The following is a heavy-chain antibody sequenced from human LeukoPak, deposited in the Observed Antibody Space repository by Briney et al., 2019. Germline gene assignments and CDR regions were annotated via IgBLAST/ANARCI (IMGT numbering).Heavy chain of an antibody. CDR2: IYYSGST. CDR3: ARVAAGDYYYYYMDV. CDR1: GGSISSYY. V-gene: IGHV4-59*01. J-gene: IGHJ6*03. D-gene: IGHD6-25*01. Sequence: SETLSLTCTVSGGSISSYYWSWIRQPPGKGLEWIGDIYYSGSTNYNPSLKSRVTISVDTSKNQFSLKLSSVTAADTAVYYCARVAAGDYYYYYMDVWGKGTTVTASS.